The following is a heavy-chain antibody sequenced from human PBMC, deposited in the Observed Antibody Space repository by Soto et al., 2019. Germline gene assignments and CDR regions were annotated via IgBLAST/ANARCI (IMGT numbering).Heavy chain of an antibody. V-gene: IGHV1-2*02. CDR1: GYTFTAYY. J-gene: IGHJ5*02. CDR3: ARGGLVVANWFDP. CDR2: INPNSGVT. Sequence: GASVKVSCKASGYTFTAYYMHWVRQAPGQGLEWMGWINPNSGVTNYAQKFHGRVTMTRDTSISTVYMALSSLISDDTAVYFCARGGLVVANWFDPWGQGTLVTVSS. D-gene: IGHD2-15*01.